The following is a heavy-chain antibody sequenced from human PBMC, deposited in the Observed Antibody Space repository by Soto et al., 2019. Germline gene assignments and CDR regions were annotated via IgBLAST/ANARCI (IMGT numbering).Heavy chain of an antibody. CDR1: GCSVTSAEDY. Sequence: QMHLQESGPGLVKPSETLSLTCTVSGCSVTSAEDYCTWIRQSPGQGLVWIGYISNSGSTGYNPSLKTRLSMSVDRSKNQFTLGLTSVTAADTAVYFCATESGSTYGYFDHWGQGTQVTVSS. V-gene: IGHV4-30-4*01. CDR2: ISNSGST. J-gene: IGHJ4*02. CDR3: ATESGSTYGYFDH. D-gene: IGHD5-18*01.